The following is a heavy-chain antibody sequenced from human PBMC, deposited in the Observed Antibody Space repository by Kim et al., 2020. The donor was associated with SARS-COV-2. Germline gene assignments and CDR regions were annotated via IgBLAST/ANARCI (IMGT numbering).Heavy chain of an antibody. CDR2: ISYSRST. V-gene: IGHV4-59*13. CDR3: SRASSGYFWCDP. Sequence: SETLSLTCTVSGGSFSGFYWSWIRQPPGKGLEWIGYISYSRSTNYNPSLKSRVTIPVDTSKNQFSLKLRSVTAADTAVYYCSRASSGYFWCDPWGQGTLVTVS. D-gene: IGHD3-22*01. J-gene: IGHJ5*02. CDR1: GGSFSGFY.